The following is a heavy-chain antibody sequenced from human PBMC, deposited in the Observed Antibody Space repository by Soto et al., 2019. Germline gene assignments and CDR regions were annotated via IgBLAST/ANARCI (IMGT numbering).Heavy chain of an antibody. CDR2: IYWDDDK. Sequence: QITLKESGPTLVKPTQTLTLTCTFSGFSLSTSGVGVGWIRQPPGKALEWLALIYWDDDKRYSPSLKSGLTITKDTSKNLVVLTMTNMDPVDTATYYCARQGGYCSGGSCYSRWFDPWGQGTLVTVSS. J-gene: IGHJ5*02. CDR3: ARQGGYCSGGSCYSRWFDP. V-gene: IGHV2-5*02. CDR1: GFSLSTSGVG. D-gene: IGHD2-15*01.